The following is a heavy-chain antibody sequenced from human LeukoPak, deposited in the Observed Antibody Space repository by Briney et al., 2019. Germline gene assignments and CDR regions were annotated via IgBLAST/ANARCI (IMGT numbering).Heavy chain of an antibody. CDR2: ISWNSGSI. CDR3: AKDIYDGDYGSERRDAFDI. CDR1: GFTFDDYA. V-gene: IGHV3-9*01. Sequence: GGSLRLSCAASGFTFDDYAMHWVRQAPGKGLEWVSGISWNSGSIGYADSVKGRFTISRDNAKNSLYLQMNSLRAEDAALYYCAKDIYDGDYGSERRDAFDIWGQGTMVTVSS. D-gene: IGHD4-17*01. J-gene: IGHJ3*02.